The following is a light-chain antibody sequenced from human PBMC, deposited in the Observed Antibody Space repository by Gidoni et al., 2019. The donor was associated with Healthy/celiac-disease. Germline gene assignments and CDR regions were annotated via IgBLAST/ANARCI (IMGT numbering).Light chain of an antibody. Sequence: DIQMTQSPSSLSASVGDRVTITCRASQSISSYLNWYQQKPGKAPKLLIYAASSVQSGVPSRFSGRGSGTDFTLTSSSLQPEDFATYYWQQSYSTLTWTFGQGTKVEIK. CDR2: AAS. CDR3: QQSYSTLTWT. V-gene: IGKV1-39*01. J-gene: IGKJ1*01. CDR1: QSISSY.